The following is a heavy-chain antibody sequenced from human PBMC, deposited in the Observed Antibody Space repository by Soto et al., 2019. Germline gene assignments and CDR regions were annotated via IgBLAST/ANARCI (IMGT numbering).Heavy chain of an antibody. Sequence: QVQLQESGPGLVKPSQTLSLTCTVSGGSISSVDYYWNWIRQLPGKGLEWIGYIYHTGSTYYNPSLKSRLLIVVDTSKNQFSLRLTALTAADTAVYYCASEQVPTLDYYGMDVWGQGTTVTVSS. CDR2: IYHTGST. CDR1: GGSISSVDYY. V-gene: IGHV4-31*03. J-gene: IGHJ6*02. CDR3: ASEQVPTLDYYGMDV.